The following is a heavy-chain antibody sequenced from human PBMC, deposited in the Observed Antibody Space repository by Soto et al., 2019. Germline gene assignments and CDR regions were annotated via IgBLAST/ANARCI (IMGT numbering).Heavy chain of an antibody. CDR3: AIKGAAAGTKWFDP. J-gene: IGHJ5*02. Sequence: SETLSLTCAVYGGSFSGYYWSWIRQPPGKGLEWIGEINHSGSTNYNPSLKSRVTISVDTSKNQFSLKLSSVTAAVTAVYYCAIKGAAAGTKWFDPWGQGTLVTVSS. D-gene: IGHD6-13*01. CDR2: INHSGST. V-gene: IGHV4-34*01. CDR1: GGSFSGYY.